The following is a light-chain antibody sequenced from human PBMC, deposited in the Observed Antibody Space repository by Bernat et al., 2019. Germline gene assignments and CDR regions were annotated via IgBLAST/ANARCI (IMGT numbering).Light chain of an antibody. Sequence: EMVLTQSPGTLSLSPGERATLSCRASQSVSSSFLAWYQQKPGQAPRLLIYGASSRATGIPDRFSGSGSGTDFTLTVSRLEPEDFAVYYCPQYGNSHPAHTFGQGTTLEIK. CDR1: QSVSSSF. V-gene: IGKV3-20*01. CDR2: GAS. J-gene: IGKJ2*01. CDR3: PQYGNSHPAHT.